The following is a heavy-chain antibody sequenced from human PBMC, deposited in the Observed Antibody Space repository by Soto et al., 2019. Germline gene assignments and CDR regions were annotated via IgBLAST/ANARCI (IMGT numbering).Heavy chain of an antibody. V-gene: IGHV1-18*01. CDR2: ISPNNGKA. J-gene: IGHJ4*02. Sequence: ASVKVACKASGYTLTSYGISWGIQAPGQGLEWMGGISPNNGKANYAQKFQGRVTITADESTSTAYMELSSLRSDDTAVYYCARDVCSGGSCYFDYWGQGTLVTVSS. CDR3: ARDVCSGGSCYFDY. D-gene: IGHD2-15*01. CDR1: GYTLTSYG.